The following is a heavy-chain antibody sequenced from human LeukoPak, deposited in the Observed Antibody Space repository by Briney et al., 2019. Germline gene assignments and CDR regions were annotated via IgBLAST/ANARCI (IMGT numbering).Heavy chain of an antibody. J-gene: IGHJ5*02. CDR1: GFTFSSYA. D-gene: IGHD3-22*01. CDR3: ARDAKYYDSSGYYSCANWFDP. Sequence: PGRSLRLSCAASGFTFSSYAMHWVRQAPGKGLEWVAVISYDGSNKYYADSVKGRFTISRDNSKNTLYLQMNSLRAEDTAVYYCARDAKYYDSSGYYSCANWFDPWGQGTLVTVSS. CDR2: ISYDGSNK. V-gene: IGHV3-30-3*01.